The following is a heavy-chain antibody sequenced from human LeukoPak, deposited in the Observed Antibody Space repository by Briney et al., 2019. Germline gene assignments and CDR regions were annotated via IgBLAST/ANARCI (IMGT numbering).Heavy chain of an antibody. J-gene: IGHJ4*02. CDR1: GGSISSGGYY. CDR3: ARGGTTGATYY. D-gene: IGHD1-1*01. CDR2: IYYSGST. Sequence: SETLSLTCTVSGGSISSGGYYWSWIRQHPGRGLEWIGYIYYSGSTYYNPSLKSRVTIPVDTSKNQFSLKLSSVTAADTAVYYCARGGTTGATYYWGQGTLVTVSS. V-gene: IGHV4-31*03.